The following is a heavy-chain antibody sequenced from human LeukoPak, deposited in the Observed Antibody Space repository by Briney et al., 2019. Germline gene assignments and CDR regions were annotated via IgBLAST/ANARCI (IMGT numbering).Heavy chain of an antibody. Sequence: ASVKVSCKASGYTFTGYYMHWVRQAPGQGLEWMGWINPNSGNTGYAQKFQGRVTITRNTSISTAYMELSSLRSEDTAVYYCARGPDSSKYYYYYYYMDVWGKGTTVTVSS. CDR3: ARGPDSSKYYYYYYYMDV. V-gene: IGHV1-8*03. J-gene: IGHJ6*03. CDR2: INPNSGNT. D-gene: IGHD6-13*01. CDR1: GYTFTGYY.